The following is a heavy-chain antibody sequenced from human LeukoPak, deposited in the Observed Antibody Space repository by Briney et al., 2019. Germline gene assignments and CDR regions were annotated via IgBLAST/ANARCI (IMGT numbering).Heavy chain of an antibody. V-gene: IGHV3-33*08. D-gene: IGHD1-1*01. CDR1: GFTFSSYA. CDR3: VRDPSGSGFAFDS. J-gene: IGHJ4*02. CDR2: IWFDGSNK. Sequence: GGSLRLSCTASGFTFSSYAMHWVRQAPGKGLEWVAFIWFDGSNKHYADSVKGRFAISRDNSEDTLYLQMNSLRAEDTAVYYCVRDPSGSGFAFDSWGQGALVTVSS.